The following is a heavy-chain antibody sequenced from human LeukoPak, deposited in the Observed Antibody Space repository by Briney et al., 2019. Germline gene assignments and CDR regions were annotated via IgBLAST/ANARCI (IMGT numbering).Heavy chain of an antibody. CDR3: AREVGVGVMAGHLY. D-gene: IGHD6-19*01. J-gene: IGHJ4*02. CDR2: INPNSGGT. CDR1: GYTFTGYY. V-gene: IGHV1-2*02. Sequence: ASVKVSCKASGYTFTGYYMHWVRQAPGQGLEWMGWINPNSGGTNYAQKFQGRVTMTRDTSISTAYMELRSLRSDDTALYYCAREVGVGVMAGHLYWGQGTLVTVSS.